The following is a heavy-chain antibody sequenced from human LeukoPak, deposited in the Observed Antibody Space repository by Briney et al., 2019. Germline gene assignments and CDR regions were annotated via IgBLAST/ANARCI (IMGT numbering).Heavy chain of an antibody. CDR3: ARVGRNYFDY. CDR1: GFTVSSNY. CDR2: IYTGGST. V-gene: IGHV3-66*01. J-gene: IGHJ4*02. Sequence: GGSLRLSCAVSGFTVSSNYMSWVRQAPGKGLEWVSVIYTGGSTYYADSVKGRFTISRDNSKNTLYLQMDSLRAEDTAVYYCARVGRNYFDYWGQGTLVTVSS. D-gene: IGHD3-10*01.